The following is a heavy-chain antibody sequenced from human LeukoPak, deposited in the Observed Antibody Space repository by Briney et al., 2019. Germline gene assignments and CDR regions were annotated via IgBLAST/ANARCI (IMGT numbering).Heavy chain of an antibody. CDR3: ARDDPSIVGATENAFDI. CDR1: GGSISSYY. Sequence: SETLSLTCTVSGGSISSYYWSWIRQPPGKGLEWIGYIYYSGSTNYNPPLKSRVTISGDTSKNQFSLKLSSVTAADTSVYYCARDDPSIVGATENAFDIWGQGTMVTVSS. V-gene: IGHV4-59*01. J-gene: IGHJ3*02. CDR2: IYYSGST. D-gene: IGHD1-26*01.